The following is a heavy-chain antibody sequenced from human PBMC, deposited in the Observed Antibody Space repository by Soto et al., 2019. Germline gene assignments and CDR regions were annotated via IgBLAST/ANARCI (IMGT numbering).Heavy chain of an antibody. CDR2: INAHSGGT. J-gene: IGHJ5*02. V-gene: IGHV1-2*02. CDR3: AKDLTRQLAYWLDP. CDR1: GFSFTGYY. Sequence: ASVKVCCKASGFSFTGYYIHWLRQAPGQGLEWMGWINAHSGGTEYAQKFQGRVAFTRDTSIATAYLTLTSLTSDDTALYYCAKDLTRQLAYWLDPWGQGTQVTVSS. D-gene: IGHD6-6*01.